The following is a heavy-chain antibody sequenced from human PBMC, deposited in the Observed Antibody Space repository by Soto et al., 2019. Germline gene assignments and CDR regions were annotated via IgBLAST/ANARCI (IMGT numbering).Heavy chain of an antibody. V-gene: IGHV1-46*03. J-gene: IGHJ5*02. Sequence: GASVKVSCKASGYTFTSYYMHWVRQAPGQGLEWMGIINPSGGSTSYARKFQGRVTMTRDTSTSTVYMELSSLRSEDTAVYYCARATTVTKVSYNWFDPWGQGTLVTVSS. CDR2: INPSGGST. D-gene: IGHD4-4*01. CDR1: GYTFTSYY. CDR3: ARATTVTKVSYNWFDP.